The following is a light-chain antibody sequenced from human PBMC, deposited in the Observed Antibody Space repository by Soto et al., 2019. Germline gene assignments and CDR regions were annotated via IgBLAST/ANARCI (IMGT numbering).Light chain of an antibody. CDR1: TGAVTSGHY. CDR3: LLSFNGPYV. CDR2: DTT. Sequence: QTVVTQEPSLTVSPGGTVTLTCGSSTGAVTSGHYPYWFQQKPGQAPKTLIYDTTNRHSWTPARFSGSLLGGKAALTLSGAQPEDEAEYYCLLSFNGPYVFGPGTKLTVL. V-gene: IGLV7-46*01. J-gene: IGLJ1*01.